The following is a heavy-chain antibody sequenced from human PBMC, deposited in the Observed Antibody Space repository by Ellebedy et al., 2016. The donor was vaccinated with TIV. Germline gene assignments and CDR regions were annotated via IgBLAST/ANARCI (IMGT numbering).Heavy chain of an antibody. V-gene: IGHV1-18*04. CDR2: VSAYNGNA. J-gene: IGHJ6*03. CDR1: GYTFTAYY. CDR3: ARQLLEWSSESHYYRYYYMDV. Sequence: ASVKVSXXASGYTFTAYYVHWVRQAPGQGLEWMGWVSAYNGNANYAQKFQGRVTMTTDTSTTTAYMELRSLTSDDTAVYFCARQLLEWSSESHYYRYYYMDVWGKGTTVTVSS. D-gene: IGHD3-3*01.